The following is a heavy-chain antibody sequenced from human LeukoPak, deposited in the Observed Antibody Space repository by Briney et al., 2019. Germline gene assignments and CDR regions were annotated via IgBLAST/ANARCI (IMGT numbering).Heavy chain of an antibody. CDR2: IYSGGST. D-gene: IGHD6-13*01. Sequence: GGSLRLSRAASGFTVSSNYMSWVRQAPGKGLEWVSVIYSGGSTYYADSVKGRFTISRDNSKNTLYLQMNSLRAEDTAVYYCARGRYSSSWPEVYFDYWGQGTLVTVSS. J-gene: IGHJ4*02. CDR3: ARGRYSSSWPEVYFDY. V-gene: IGHV3-53*01. CDR1: GFTVSSNY.